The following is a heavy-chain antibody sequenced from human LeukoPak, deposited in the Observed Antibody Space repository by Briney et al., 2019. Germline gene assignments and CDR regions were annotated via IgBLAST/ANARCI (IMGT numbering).Heavy chain of an antibody. CDR2: ISSSSSYI. J-gene: IGHJ4*02. Sequence: GGSLRLSCAASGFTFSSYSMNWVRQAPGKGLEWVSSISSSSSYIYYADSVKGRFTISRDIAKNSLYLQMNSLRAEDTAMYYCARIMDLIGVHFDFWGQGTLVTVSS. D-gene: IGHD2-21*01. CDR1: GFTFSSYS. CDR3: ARIMDLIGVHFDF. V-gene: IGHV3-21*01.